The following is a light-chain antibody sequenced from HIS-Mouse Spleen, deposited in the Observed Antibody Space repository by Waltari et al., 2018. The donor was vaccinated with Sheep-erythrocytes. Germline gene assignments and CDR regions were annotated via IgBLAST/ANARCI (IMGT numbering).Light chain of an antibody. V-gene: IGKV1-39*01. J-gene: IGKJ1*01. CDR2: AAS. Sequence: DIQMTQSPSSLSASVGDRVTIICRASQSISSYLNWYQQKPGKAPKLLIYAASSLQSGVPSRFSGRGSGTDFTLTISSLQPEDFATYYCQQSYSTPRTFGQGTKVEIK. CDR1: QSISSY. CDR3: QQSYSTPRT.